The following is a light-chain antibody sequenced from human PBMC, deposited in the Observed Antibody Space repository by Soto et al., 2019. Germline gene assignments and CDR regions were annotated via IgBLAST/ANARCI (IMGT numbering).Light chain of an antibody. CDR1: RSDIV. Sequence: QSALTQPASVSGSPGQSITISCTGTRSDIVSWYQQHPGKAPKVMIYEGNKRPSGVSDRFSGPKSGNTASLTISGLQAEDAADYYCCSYADSSTPVVFGGGTKVTV. CDR2: EGN. CDR3: CSYADSSTPVV. J-gene: IGLJ2*01. V-gene: IGLV2-23*01.